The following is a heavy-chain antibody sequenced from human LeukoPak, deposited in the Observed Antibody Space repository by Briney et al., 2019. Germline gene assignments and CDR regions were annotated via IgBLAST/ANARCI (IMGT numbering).Heavy chain of an antibody. V-gene: IGHV3-21*01. CDR3: ARSNPYYDIVTQPGDY. J-gene: IGHJ4*02. Sequence: GGSLRLSCAASGFTFSSYSMNWVRQAPGKGLEWVSSISSSSSYIYYADSVKGRFTISRDNAKNSLYLQMNSLRAEDTAVYYCARSNPYYDIVTQPGDYWGQGTLVTVSS. CDR2: ISSSSSYI. CDR1: GFTFSSYS. D-gene: IGHD3-9*01.